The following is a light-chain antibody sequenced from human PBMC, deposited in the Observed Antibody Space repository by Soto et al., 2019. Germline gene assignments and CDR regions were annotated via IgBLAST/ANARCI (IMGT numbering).Light chain of an antibody. Sequence: VLTQSPATLSLSPGERATLSCRASQSVSSYLAWYQQKPGQAPRLLIYDASNRATGIPARFSGSGSGTDFTLTISSLEPEDFAVYYCQQRSGWPTFGQGTKVDI. V-gene: IGKV3-11*01. J-gene: IGKJ1*01. CDR1: QSVSSY. CDR3: QQRSGWPT. CDR2: DAS.